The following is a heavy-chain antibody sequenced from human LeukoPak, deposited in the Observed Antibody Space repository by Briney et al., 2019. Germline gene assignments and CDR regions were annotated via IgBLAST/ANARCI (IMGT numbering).Heavy chain of an antibody. J-gene: IGHJ3*01. CDR1: GFTFSDYN. CDR3: AELGITMIGGV. CDR2: ISRSGSTK. Sequence: GGSLRLSRAASGFTFSDYNMRWIRQAPGKGLEWVSSISRSGSTKYYADSVKGRFTISRDNAKNSLYLQMNSLRAEDTAVYYCAELGITMIGGVWGQGTMVTVSS. V-gene: IGHV3-11*04. D-gene: IGHD3-10*02.